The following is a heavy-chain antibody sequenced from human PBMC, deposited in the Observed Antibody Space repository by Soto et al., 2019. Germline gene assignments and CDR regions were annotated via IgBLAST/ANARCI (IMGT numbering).Heavy chain of an antibody. CDR3: ARVEVFGSSSRGYYYYGMDV. CDR1: GGSISSSNW. Sequence: PSETLSLTCAVSGGSISSSNWWSWVRQPPGKGLEWIGEIYHSGSTNYNPSLKSRVTISVDKSKNQFSLKLSSVTAADTAVYYCARVEVFGSSSRGYYYYGMDVWGQGTTVTVSS. V-gene: IGHV4-4*02. CDR2: IYHSGST. D-gene: IGHD6-13*01. J-gene: IGHJ6*02.